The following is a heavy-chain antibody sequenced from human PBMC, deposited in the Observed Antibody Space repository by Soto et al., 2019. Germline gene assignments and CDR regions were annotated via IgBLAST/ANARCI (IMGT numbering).Heavy chain of an antibody. Sequence: SETLSLTCAVYGGSFSGYYWSWIRQPPGKGLEWIGEINHSGSTNYNPSLKSRVTISVDTSKNQFSLKLSSVTAADTAVYYCARGQYYDILTGYLSDNWFDPWGQGTLVT. D-gene: IGHD3-9*01. J-gene: IGHJ5*02. CDR2: INHSGST. V-gene: IGHV4-34*01. CDR3: ARGQYYDILTGYLSDNWFDP. CDR1: GGSFSGYY.